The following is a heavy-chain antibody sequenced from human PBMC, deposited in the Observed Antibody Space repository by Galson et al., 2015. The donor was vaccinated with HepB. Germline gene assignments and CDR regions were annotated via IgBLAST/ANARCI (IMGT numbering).Heavy chain of an antibody. Sequence: SLRLSCAASGFTFSSYAMHWVRQAPGKGLEWVAVISYDGSNKYYADSVKGRFTISRDNSKNTLYLQMNSLRAEDTAVYYCARDGYYYDSSGYTDAFDIWGQGTMVTVSS. V-gene: IGHV3-30-3*01. CDR1: GFTFSSYA. CDR3: ARDGYYYDSSGYTDAFDI. CDR2: ISYDGSNK. J-gene: IGHJ3*02. D-gene: IGHD3-22*01.